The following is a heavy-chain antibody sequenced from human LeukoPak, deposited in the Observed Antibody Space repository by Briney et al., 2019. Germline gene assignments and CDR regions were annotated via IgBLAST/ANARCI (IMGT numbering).Heavy chain of an antibody. Sequence: KPSETLSLTCTVSGGSICGSYWSWLRQPPGKGLEWFAYIYNSGSTNYNPSPKSGVTISINTTKNQFLPQLISLTAADTTTFYCSRGIESYGLCGFWGQGILVTVSS. CDR1: GGSICGSY. D-gene: IGHD4-17*01. V-gene: IGHV4-59*01. J-gene: IGHJ4*02. CDR3: SRGIESYGLCGF. CDR2: IYNSGST.